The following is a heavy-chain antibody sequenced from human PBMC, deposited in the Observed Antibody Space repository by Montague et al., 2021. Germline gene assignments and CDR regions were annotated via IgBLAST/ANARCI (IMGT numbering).Heavy chain of an antibody. J-gene: IGHJ4*02. CDR1: GFPFSRYG. D-gene: IGHD3-22*01. CDR2: IKPDGSFI. Sequence: SLSLSCAASGFPFSRYGMHWVRQVPGKGLVWVSRIKPDGSFISYADSVKGRFIISRDNAKNTLSLQMNSLRADDTAVYYCVRDQVDYYDSPGDDFDYWGQGTLVTVSS. V-gene: IGHV3-74*01. CDR3: VRDQVDYYDSPGDDFDY.